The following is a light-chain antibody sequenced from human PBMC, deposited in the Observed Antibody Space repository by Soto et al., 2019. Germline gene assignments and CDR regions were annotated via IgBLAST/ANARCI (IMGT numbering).Light chain of an antibody. J-gene: IGLJ2*01. CDR2: YDS. V-gene: IGLV3-21*04. CDR1: NIGSKS. CDR3: QVWDCSSDHPHVV. Sequence: SYELTQPPSVSVAPGKTARITCGGNNIGSKSVHWYQQKPGQAPVLVIYYDSDRPSGIPERFSGSNSGNTATLTISRVEAGDEADYYCQVWDCSSDHPHVVFGGGTKVTVL.